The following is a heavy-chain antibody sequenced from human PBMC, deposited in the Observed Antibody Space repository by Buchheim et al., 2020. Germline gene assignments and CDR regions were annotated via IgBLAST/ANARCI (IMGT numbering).Heavy chain of an antibody. Sequence: EVQVLESGGGLVQPGGSLRLSCAASGFTFSSYAMSWVRQTPGKGLEWVSGISGDGANTYYADSVKGRFTTSRDNSNNKVYLQMHSLRDEDTALYYCATYKYSSSSDYYYGMDVWGQGTT. CDR3: ATYKYSSSSDYYYGMDV. V-gene: IGHV3-23*01. J-gene: IGHJ6*02. CDR2: ISGDGANT. CDR1: GFTFSSYA. D-gene: IGHD6-6*01.